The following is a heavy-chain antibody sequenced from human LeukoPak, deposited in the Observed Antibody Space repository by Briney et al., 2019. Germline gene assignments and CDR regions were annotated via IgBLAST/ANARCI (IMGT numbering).Heavy chain of an antibody. D-gene: IGHD4-17*01. CDR2: IYTSGST. Sequence: SETLSLTCTVSGGSISSYYWSWIRQPAGKGLEYIGRIYTSGSTNYNPSLKSRVTMSVDTSKNQFSLRLNSVTAGDTAVYYCATLTVTESFDYWGQGTLVTVSS. J-gene: IGHJ4*02. CDR3: ATLTVTESFDY. CDR1: GGSISSYY. V-gene: IGHV4-4*07.